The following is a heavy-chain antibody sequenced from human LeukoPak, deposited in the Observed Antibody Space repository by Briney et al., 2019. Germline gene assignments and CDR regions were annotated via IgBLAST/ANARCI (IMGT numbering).Heavy chain of an antibody. J-gene: IGHJ6*02. Sequence: ASVKVSCKVSGYTLTELSMHWVRQAPGKGLEWMGGFDPEDGETICAQKFQGRVTMTEDTSTDTAYMELSSLRSEDTAVYYCATHDYSNGDYYYYYGMDVWGQGTTVTVSS. V-gene: IGHV1-24*01. D-gene: IGHD4-11*01. CDR1: GYTLTELS. CDR2: FDPEDGET. CDR3: ATHDYSNGDYYYYYGMDV.